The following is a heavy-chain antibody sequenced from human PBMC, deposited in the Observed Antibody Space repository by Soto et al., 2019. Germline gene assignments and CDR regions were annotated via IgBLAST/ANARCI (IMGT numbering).Heavy chain of an antibody. Sequence: QVHLQESGPGLVKPSETLSLTCSVSNDSIRSDNWCSWVRQPPGKGLEWIGEIFHSGSSNNNPSLKSRVTLSVDKTKNEVSLKLNSVTAADTAVYYCARRLFVRGTLGYYDYWGQGTLVTVSS. J-gene: IGHJ4*02. V-gene: IGHV4-4*02. CDR1: NDSIRSDNW. CDR3: ARRLFVRGTLGYYDY. CDR2: IFHSGSS. D-gene: IGHD3-10*02.